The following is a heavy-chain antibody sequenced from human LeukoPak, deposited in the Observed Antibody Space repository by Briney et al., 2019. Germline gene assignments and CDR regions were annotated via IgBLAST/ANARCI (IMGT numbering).Heavy chain of an antibody. J-gene: IGHJ4*02. CDR2: ISYDGSNK. D-gene: IGHD6-19*01. CDR1: GFTFSSYG. CDR3: VGYSSGWYRYERHYFDY. Sequence: PGGSLRLSCAASGFTFSSYGMHWVRQAPGKGLEWVAVISYDGSNKYYADSVKGRFTISRDNSKNTPYLQMNSLRAEDTAVYYCVGYSSGWYRYERHYFDYWGQGTLVTVSS. V-gene: IGHV3-30*03.